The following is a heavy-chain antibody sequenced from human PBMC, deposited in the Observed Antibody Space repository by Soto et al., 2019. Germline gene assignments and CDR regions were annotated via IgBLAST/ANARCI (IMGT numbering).Heavy chain of an antibody. CDR3: ARGALGNYYQDS. CDR1: EFTFSRDW. Sequence: GGSLRLSCATSEFTFSRDWMHWVRQAPGKGLVWVSRINSDGTRTNYADYAMGRFTISRDNAKNTLYLQMNSLRAEDTAVYFCARGALGNYYQDSWGQGTPVTVSS. V-gene: IGHV3-74*01. J-gene: IGHJ4*02. CDR2: INSDGTRT. D-gene: IGHD3-10*01.